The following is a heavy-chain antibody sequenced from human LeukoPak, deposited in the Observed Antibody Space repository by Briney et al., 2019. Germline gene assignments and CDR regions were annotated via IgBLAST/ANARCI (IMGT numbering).Heavy chain of an antibody. CDR1: GGSFSGYY. D-gene: IGHD3-9*01. V-gene: IGHV4-34*01. Sequence: PSETLSLTCAVYGGSFSGYYWSWIRQPPGKGLEWIGEINHSGSTNYNPSLKSRVTISVDTSKNQFSLKLSSVTAADTAVYYCASETGFRPKNWFDPWGQGTLVTVSS. J-gene: IGHJ5*02. CDR3: ASETGFRPKNWFDP. CDR2: INHSGST.